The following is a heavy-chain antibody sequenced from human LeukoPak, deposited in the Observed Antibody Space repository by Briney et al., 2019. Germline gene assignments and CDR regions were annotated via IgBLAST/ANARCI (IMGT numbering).Heavy chain of an antibody. Sequence: ASVKVSCKASGYTFTGYYMHWVRQAPGQGLEWMGWINPNSGGTNYAQKFQGRVTMTRNTSISTAYMELSSLRSEDTAVYYCARRKDRYSWAFDPWGQGTLVTVSS. J-gene: IGHJ5*02. D-gene: IGHD1-14*01. CDR2: INPNSGGT. CDR3: ARRKDRYSWAFDP. V-gene: IGHV1-2*02. CDR1: GYTFTGYY.